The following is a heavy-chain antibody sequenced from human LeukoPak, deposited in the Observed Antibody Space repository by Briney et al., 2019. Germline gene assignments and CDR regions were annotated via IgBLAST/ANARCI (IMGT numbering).Heavy chain of an antibody. CDR2: IYYSGST. D-gene: IGHD1-26*01. CDR3: ARHRGDSGSYFASYYFDY. Sequence: ASETLSLTCTVSGGSISSSSYYWGWIRQPPGKGLEWIGTIYYSGSTYYNPSLKSRVTISVDTSKNQFSLKLSSVTAADTAVYYCARHRGDSGSYFASYYFDYWGQGTLVTVSS. J-gene: IGHJ4*02. CDR1: GGSISSSSYY. V-gene: IGHV4-39*01.